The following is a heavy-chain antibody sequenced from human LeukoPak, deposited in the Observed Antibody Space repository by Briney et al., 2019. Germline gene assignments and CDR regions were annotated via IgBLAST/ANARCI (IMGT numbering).Heavy chain of an antibody. J-gene: IGHJ4*02. CDR3: ARAFYDILTGYATPIGY. Sequence: ASVNVSCKASGYTFTGYYMHWVRQAPGQGLEWMGWINPNSGGTNYAQKFQGRVTMTRDTSISTAYMELSRLRSDDTAVYSCARAFYDILTGYATPIGYWGQGTLVTVSS. D-gene: IGHD3-9*01. CDR2: INPNSGGT. CDR1: GYTFTGYY. V-gene: IGHV1-2*02.